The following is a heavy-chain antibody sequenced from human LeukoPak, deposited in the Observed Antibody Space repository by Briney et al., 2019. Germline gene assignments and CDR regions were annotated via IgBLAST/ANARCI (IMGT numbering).Heavy chain of an antibody. V-gene: IGHV1-69*05. Sequence: SVKVSCKVSGGTFSSYAISWVRQAPGQGLEWMGGIIPIFGTANYAQKFQGRVTITTDESTSTAYMELSSLRSEDTAVYYCARDRLSDPYYYYYMDVWGKGTTVTVSS. J-gene: IGHJ6*03. CDR1: GGTFSSYA. CDR3: ARDRLSDPYYYYYMDV. CDR2: IIPIFGTA.